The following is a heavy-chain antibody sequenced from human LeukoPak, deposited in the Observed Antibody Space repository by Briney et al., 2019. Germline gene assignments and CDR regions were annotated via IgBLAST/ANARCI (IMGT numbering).Heavy chain of an antibody. CDR1: GFTFSSYL. V-gene: IGHV3-7*04. Sequence: GGSLRLSWAASGFTFSSYLMSWVRQAPGEGLELVANIKKDGTEKYYMDSVKGRFSISRDNANNSLSLQMTAMRAEDTAVYYCARDVRPDYWGQGNLVTVSS. J-gene: IGHJ4*02. D-gene: IGHD6-6*01. CDR3: ARDVRPDY. CDR2: IKKDGTEK.